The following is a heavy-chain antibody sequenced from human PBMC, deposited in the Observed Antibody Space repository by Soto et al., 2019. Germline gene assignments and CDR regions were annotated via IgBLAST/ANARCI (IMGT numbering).Heavy chain of an antibody. D-gene: IGHD2-2*01. V-gene: IGHV1-69*01. Sequence: QVQLVQSGAEVKKPGSSVKVSCKASGVTFSSYAISWVRQAPGQALEWMGGIIPIFGTANYAQKFQGRVTITADESTSTAYMELSSLRSEDTAVYYCARGAVPAAIYYYGMDVWGQGTTVTVAS. J-gene: IGHJ6*02. CDR3: ARGAVPAAIYYYGMDV. CDR2: IIPIFGTA. CDR1: GVTFSSYA.